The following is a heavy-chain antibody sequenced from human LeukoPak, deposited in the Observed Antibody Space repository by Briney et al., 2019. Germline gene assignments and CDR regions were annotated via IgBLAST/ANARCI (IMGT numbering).Heavy chain of an antibody. Sequence: QPGGSLRLSCAASGFTFSNYAMSWVRQAPGKGLEWVSGISGSGDSTYYGDSVKDRFTISRDNSKNTLYLQMNSLRAEDTAVYYCAKEKQRNFDYWGQGTLVTVSS. CDR2: ISGSGDST. CDR3: AKEKQRNFDY. CDR1: GFTFSNYA. J-gene: IGHJ4*02. V-gene: IGHV3-23*01.